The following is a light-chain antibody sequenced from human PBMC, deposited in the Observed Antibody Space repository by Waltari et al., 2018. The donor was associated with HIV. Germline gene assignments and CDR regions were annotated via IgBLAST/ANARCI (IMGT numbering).Light chain of an antibody. V-gene: IGKV2-28*01. CDR1: LSLLHSNRYTY. CDR3: MQALQTPYT. CDR2: LGS. J-gene: IGKJ2*01. Sequence: DIVMTQSPLSLPVTPGEPASISCRSSLSLLHSNRYTYLDWYLQKPGQSPQLLIYLGSNRASGVPDRFSGSGSGTDFTLKISRVEAEDVGVYYCMQALQTPYTFGQGTKLEIK.